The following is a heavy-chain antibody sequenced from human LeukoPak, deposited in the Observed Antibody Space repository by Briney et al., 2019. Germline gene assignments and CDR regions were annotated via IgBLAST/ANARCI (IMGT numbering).Heavy chain of an antibody. V-gene: IGHV3-15*07. Sequence: GGSLRLSCATSGFTFSNAWMNWVRQAPGKGLEWVGRIRSNSDGGTIDYAAPVKGRFTLSRDDSKTTLYLQMNSLQTEDTAVYYCATDFYDSTWGQGTLVTVSP. J-gene: IGHJ5*02. CDR1: GFTFSNAW. CDR3: ATDFYDST. D-gene: IGHD3-22*01. CDR2: IRSNSDGGTI.